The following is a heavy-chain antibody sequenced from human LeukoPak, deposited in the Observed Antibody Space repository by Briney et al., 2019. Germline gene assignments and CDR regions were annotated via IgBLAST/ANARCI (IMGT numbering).Heavy chain of an antibody. V-gene: IGHV3-21*01. CDR3: ARHLRPVAVAGTEFDY. CDR2: ISSSSSYI. J-gene: IGHJ4*02. Sequence: PGGSLRLSCAASGFTFSSYSMNWVRQAPGKGLEWVSSISSSSSYIYYADSVKGRFTISRDNAKNSLYLQMNSLRAEDTAVYYCARHLRPVAVAGTEFDYWGQGTLVTVSS. CDR1: GFTFSSYS. D-gene: IGHD6-19*01.